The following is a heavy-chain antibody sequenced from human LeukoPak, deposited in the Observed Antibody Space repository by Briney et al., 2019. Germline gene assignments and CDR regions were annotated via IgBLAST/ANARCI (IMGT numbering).Heavy chain of an antibody. CDR3: AGSGFPGDH. J-gene: IGHJ4*02. CDR2: ISPNDVNR. Sequence: GGSLRLSCVASGFTFSDYYMSWIRQAPGKGVEWISYISPNDVNRYYVDSVKGRFTVSRDNAKNSLFLQMNSLRVEDTAMYYCAGSGFPGDHWGQGTLVTVSS. D-gene: IGHD3-9*01. CDR1: GFTFSDYY. V-gene: IGHV3-11*01.